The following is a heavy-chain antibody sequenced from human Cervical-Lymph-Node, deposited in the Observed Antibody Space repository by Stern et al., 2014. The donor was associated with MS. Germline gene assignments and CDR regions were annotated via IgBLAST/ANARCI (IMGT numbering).Heavy chain of an antibody. D-gene: IGHD4-23*01. J-gene: IGHJ4*02. CDR1: GFTFSSYW. CDR3: ARAYAGNRNFDY. Sequence: EVQLVESGGGLVQPGGSLRLSCAASGFTFSSYWMHWVRQAPGKGLVWVSRINDDGSSIAYADSVKGRFTISRDNAKNMLYLQMSSLGAEDTAVYHCARAYAGNRNFDYWGQGALVTVSS. CDR2: INDDGSSI. V-gene: IGHV3-74*01.